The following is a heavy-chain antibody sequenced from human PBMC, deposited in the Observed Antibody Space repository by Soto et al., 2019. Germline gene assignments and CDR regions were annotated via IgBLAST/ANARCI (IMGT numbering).Heavy chain of an antibody. Sequence: GGSLRLSCAASGFNFNSYTINWVRQAPGKRLEWLSSISSSGYIFSTDSVRGRFTISRDNPKNSVYLQINSLRAEDTAVYFCARYCSGGSCCSVKYVCGRRTTVTVSS. J-gene: IGHJ6*02. CDR3: ARYCSGGSCCSVKYV. CDR2: ISSSGYI. CDR1: GFNFNSYT. V-gene: IGHV3-21*01. D-gene: IGHD2-15*01.